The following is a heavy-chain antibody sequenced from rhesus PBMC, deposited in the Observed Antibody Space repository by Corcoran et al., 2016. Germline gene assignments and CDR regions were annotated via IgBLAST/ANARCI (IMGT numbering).Heavy chain of an antibody. CDR3: ARGQRVFDY. Sequence: EVQLVQSGAEVKKPGASVKISCKASGYTFNDHYLNWVRQAPVKGLAWMGRVDPEDGEADYAQKFQDRGTITADMSTDTAYMELSSLRSEDTAVYYCARGQRVFDYWGQGVLVTVSS. CDR2: VDPEDGEA. D-gene: IGHD5-24*01. J-gene: IGHJ4*01. V-gene: IGHV1-111*02. CDR1: GYTFNDHY.